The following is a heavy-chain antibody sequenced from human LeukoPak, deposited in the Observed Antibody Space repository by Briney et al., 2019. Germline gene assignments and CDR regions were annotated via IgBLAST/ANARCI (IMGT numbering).Heavy chain of an antibody. Sequence: GGSLRLSCAASGFTFSSYWMHWVRQVPGKGLVWVSRIKSDGSSSNYADSVKGRFTIPRDNAKNMLYLQMNSLLAEDTAVYHCARGGGVLPETGMINGLDVWGQGTTVTVSS. J-gene: IGHJ6*02. CDR2: IKSDGSSS. CDR3: ARGGGVLPETGMINGLDV. CDR1: GFTFSSYW. D-gene: IGHD3-16*01. V-gene: IGHV3-74*01.